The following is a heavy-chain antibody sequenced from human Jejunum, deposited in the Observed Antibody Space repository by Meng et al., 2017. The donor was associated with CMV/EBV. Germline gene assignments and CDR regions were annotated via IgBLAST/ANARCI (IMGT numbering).Heavy chain of an antibody. CDR1: GFIFSNYD. CDR2: IIGSGDGT. D-gene: IGHD3-10*01. J-gene: IGHJ4*02. V-gene: IGHV3-23*01. Sequence: VNLLESGGVVVQLGGSLGLSCAASGFIFSNYDMTWSRQAQGKGLEWVSGIIGSGDGTFYADSVKGRFTISRDNSRNTAYLQMNSLTVDDTAIYYCASHAFGMAKGWGQGALVTVSS. CDR3: ASHAFGMAKG.